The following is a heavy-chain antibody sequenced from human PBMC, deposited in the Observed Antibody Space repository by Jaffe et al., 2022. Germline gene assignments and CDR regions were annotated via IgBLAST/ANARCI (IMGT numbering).Heavy chain of an antibody. D-gene: IGHD2-2*01. CDR2: IFRSGTT. CDR3: ARLPPQNTTTWYNWFDP. V-gene: IGHV4-38-2*01. J-gene: IGHJ5*02. Sequence: QVQLQESGPGLVKPSETLSLNCDVSGYSISSEIFYWGWIRQSPGKNLEWIGMIFRSGTTHYNPSFQGRVTMTIDPSRNQFSLRLKSVNAADTAVYYCARLPPQNTTTWYNWFDPWGPGTLVTVSS. CDR1: GYSISSEIFY.